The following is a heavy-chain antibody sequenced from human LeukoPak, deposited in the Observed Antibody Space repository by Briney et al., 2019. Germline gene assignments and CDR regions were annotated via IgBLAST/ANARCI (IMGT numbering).Heavy chain of an antibody. CDR1: GYTFTSSG. CDR3: AKNSSGGYSDY. Sequence: ASVKLCLKTSGYTFTSSGITWVRQAPGQGLEWMGWISTYNGYSKYAQNLQGRVTMTADTSTSTAYMELSSLRSDDSAVYYCAKNSSGGYSDYWGQGTLVTVSS. J-gene: IGHJ4*02. D-gene: IGHD6-19*01. CDR2: ISTYNGYS. V-gene: IGHV1-18*01.